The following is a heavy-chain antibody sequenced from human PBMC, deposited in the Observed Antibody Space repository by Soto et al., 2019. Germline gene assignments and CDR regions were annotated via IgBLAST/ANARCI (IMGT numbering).Heavy chain of an antibody. V-gene: IGHV4-59*01. CDR1: GGSISSYY. D-gene: IGHD4-17*01. Sequence: SETLSLTCTVSGGSISSYYWSWIRQPPGKGLEWIGYIYYSGSTNYNPSLKSRVTISVDTSKNQFSLKLSSVTAADTAVYYCARDPRLYGDYSPFYYYGMDVWGQGTTVTVSS. CDR2: IYYSGST. CDR3: ARDPRLYGDYSPFYYYGMDV. J-gene: IGHJ6*02.